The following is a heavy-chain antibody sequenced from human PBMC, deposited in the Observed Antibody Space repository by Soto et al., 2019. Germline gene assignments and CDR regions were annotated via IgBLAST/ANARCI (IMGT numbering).Heavy chain of an antibody. CDR1: GGSISSYY. CDR3: ARVAAHYYDSSGYFYYFDY. D-gene: IGHD3-22*01. J-gene: IGHJ4*02. CDR2: IYYSGST. V-gene: IGHV4-59*01. Sequence: PSETLSLTCTVSGGSISSYYWSWIRQPPGKGLEWIGYIYYSGSTNYNPSLKSRVTISVDTSKNQFSLKLSSVTAADTAVYYCARVAAHYYDSSGYFYYFDYWGQGTLVTVPQ.